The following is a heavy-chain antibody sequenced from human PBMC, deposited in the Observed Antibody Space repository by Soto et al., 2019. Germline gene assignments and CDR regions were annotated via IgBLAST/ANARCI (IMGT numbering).Heavy chain of an antibody. CDR3: AREGYNFGPFDY. CDR2: INHSGST. J-gene: IGHJ4*02. CDR1: GGSFSGYY. D-gene: IGHD5-18*01. Sequence: SETLSLTCAVYGGSFSGYYWTWIRQPPGTGLEWIGEINHSGSTNYNPSLKSRVTISVDTSKNQFSLKLTSVTAADTAVYYCAREGYNFGPFDYWGQGALVTVSS. V-gene: IGHV4-34*01.